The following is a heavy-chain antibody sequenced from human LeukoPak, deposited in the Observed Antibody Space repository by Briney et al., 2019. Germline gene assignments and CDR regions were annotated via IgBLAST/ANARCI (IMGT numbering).Heavy chain of an antibody. CDR2: IYYSGSA. D-gene: IGHD4-11*01. J-gene: IGHJ4*02. V-gene: IGHV4-59*08. Sequence: NASETLSLTCTVSGGSISSYYWSWIRQPPGRGLEWIGYIYYSGSANYNPSLKSRVTISVDTSKNQFSLKLSSVTAADTAVYCCASDSGSDYSNYFVYWGQGTLVTVSS. CDR3: ASDSGSDYSNYFVY. CDR1: GGSISSYY.